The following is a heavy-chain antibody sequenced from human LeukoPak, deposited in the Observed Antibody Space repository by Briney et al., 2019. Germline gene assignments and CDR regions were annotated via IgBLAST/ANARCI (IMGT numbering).Heavy chain of an antibody. J-gene: IGHJ3*02. CDR2: INRDGSTT. CDR1: AFTVRTYW. D-gene: IGHD5-18*01. V-gene: IGHV3-74*01. Sequence: GRCLRLSCAASAFTVRTYWMDWGRHDGRKGLGWVSRINRDGSTTTYADSVKGRYTICRDNAKNTLYLQMNSLKAEDTAVYYCARVGYNYGSDAFDMWGQGTMVTVSS. CDR3: ARVGYNYGSDAFDM.